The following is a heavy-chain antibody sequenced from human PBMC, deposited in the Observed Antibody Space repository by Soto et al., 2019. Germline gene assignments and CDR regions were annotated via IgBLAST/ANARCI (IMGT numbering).Heavy chain of an antibody. CDR1: GGTFSSYA. V-gene: IGHV1-69*01. Sequence: QVQLVQSGAEVKKPGSSVKVSCKASGGTFSSYAISWVRQAPGQGLEWMGGIIPIFGTANSAQKFQGRGTITADEATSTAYMELSSLRSEDTAVYYCARGYCSSTSCYADIYYYYGMDVWGQGTTVTVSS. J-gene: IGHJ6*02. D-gene: IGHD2-2*01. CDR2: IIPIFGTA. CDR3: ARGYCSSTSCYADIYYYYGMDV.